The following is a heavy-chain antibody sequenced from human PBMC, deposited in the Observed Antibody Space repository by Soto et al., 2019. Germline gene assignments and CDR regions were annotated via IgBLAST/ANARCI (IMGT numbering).Heavy chain of an antibody. J-gene: IGHJ5*02. CDR3: ARGVELRFLEWLPGSWFDP. CDR2: MNPNSGNT. V-gene: IGHV1-8*01. Sequence: AASVKVSCKASGYTFTSYDINWVRQATGQGLEWMGWMNPNSGNTGYAQKFQGRVTMTRNTSISTAYMELSSLRSEDTAVYYCARGVELRFLEWLPGSWFDPWGQGTLVTVSS. D-gene: IGHD3-3*01. CDR1: GYTFTSYD.